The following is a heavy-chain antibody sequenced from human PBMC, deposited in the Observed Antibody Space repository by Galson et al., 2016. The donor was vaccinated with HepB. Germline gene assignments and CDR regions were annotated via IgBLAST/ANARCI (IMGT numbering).Heavy chain of an antibody. CDR1: GFTFGSYW. Sequence: SLRLSCAASGFTFGSYWMTWVRQAPGKGLEWVANIRQDGTEKLYLDSVKGRFTISRDNAKNSLYLQMNSLRAEETAVYCCARIPRYSSDWYGAYFDYWGQGALVTVSS. CDR3: ARIPRYSSDWYGAYFDY. D-gene: IGHD6-19*01. V-gene: IGHV3-7*01. CDR2: IRQDGTEK. J-gene: IGHJ4*02.